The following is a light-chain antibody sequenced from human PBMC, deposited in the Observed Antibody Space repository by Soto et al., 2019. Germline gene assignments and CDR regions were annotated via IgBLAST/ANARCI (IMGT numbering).Light chain of an antibody. CDR1: NSNIGAGFA. J-gene: IGLJ1*01. V-gene: IGLV1-40*01. Sequence: QSVLTQPPSVSGAPGQRVTISCTGSNSNIGAGFAVHWYQQLPGTAPKLLIHGNNNRPSGVPDRFSGSKSDTSASLAITGLQVEDGAEYFCFSFTTTSTHVFGTGTKVTV. CDR2: GNN. CDR3: FSFTTTSTHV.